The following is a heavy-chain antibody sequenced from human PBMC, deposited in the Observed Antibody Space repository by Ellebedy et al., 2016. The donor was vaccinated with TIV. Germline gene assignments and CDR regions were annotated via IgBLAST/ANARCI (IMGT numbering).Heavy chain of an antibody. CDR1: GYTFTNYV. V-gene: IGHV1-18*01. CDR3: ASSPEAWYGY. Sequence: ASVKVSXXASGYTFTNYVINWVRQARAQGLERMGRISRHNGDTNYAQSLQGRVTMTTDTSTNTAYMELRSLRSDDTAVYYCASSPEAWYGYWCQGSLVIVSS. J-gene: IGHJ4*02. D-gene: IGHD2-15*01. CDR2: ISRHNGDT.